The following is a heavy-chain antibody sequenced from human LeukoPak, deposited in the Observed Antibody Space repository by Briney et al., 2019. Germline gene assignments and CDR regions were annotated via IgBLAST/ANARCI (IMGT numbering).Heavy chain of an antibody. V-gene: IGHV3-66*01. CDR2: IYSGGST. CDR3: ARDLGGPTDY. D-gene: IGHD2-15*01. CDR1: EFSVGSNY. Sequence: GGSLRLSCAASEFSVGSNYMTWVRQAPGKGLEWVSLIYSGGSTYYADSVKGRFTISRDNSKNTLYLQMNSLRAEDTAVYYCARDLGGPTDYWGQGTLVTVSS. J-gene: IGHJ4*02.